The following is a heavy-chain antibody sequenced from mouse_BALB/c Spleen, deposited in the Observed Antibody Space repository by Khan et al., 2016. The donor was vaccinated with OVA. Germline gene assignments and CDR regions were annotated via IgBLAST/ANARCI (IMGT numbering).Heavy chain of an antibody. Sequence: VQLQESGAELMKPWPSVKISCKATGYTFSNYWVEWGNQRPGHSLEGSGEFLPGSGNATYNARFKGKATFASDASSNTAFMQLSSLTSEDSAVFFCARGRNGSGYYFDSWGQGTILTVSS. CDR3: ARGRNGSGYYFDS. CDR2: FLPGSGNA. J-gene: IGHJ2*01. V-gene: IGHV1-9*01. D-gene: IGHD1-1*01. CDR1: GYTFSNYW.